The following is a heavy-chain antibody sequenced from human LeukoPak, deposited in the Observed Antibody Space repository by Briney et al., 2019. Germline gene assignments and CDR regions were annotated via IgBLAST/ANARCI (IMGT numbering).Heavy chain of an antibody. J-gene: IGHJ6*02. CDR3: AREALEYSSSSWGEYYYGMDV. Sequence: SETLSLTCTVSGGSISSYYWSWIRQPAGKGLEWIGRIYTSGSTNYNPSLKSRVTMSVDTPKNQFSLKLSSVTAADTAVYYCAREALEYSSSSWGEYYYGMDVWGQGTTVTVSS. D-gene: IGHD6-6*01. CDR2: IYTSGST. V-gene: IGHV4-4*07. CDR1: GGSISSYY.